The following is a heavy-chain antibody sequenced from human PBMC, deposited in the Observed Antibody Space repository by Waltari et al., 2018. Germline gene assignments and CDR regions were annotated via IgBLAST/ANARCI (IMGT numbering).Heavy chain of an antibody. CDR2: IDPNTGGT. Sequence: QVHLVQSGAEVRKPGASVKVSCKGSGYTFTGYHIPWLRQAPGQGLEWMGWIDPNTGGTKLAQKFQGRVTMTRDTSINTVYMELSSLGSDDTAVYYCARDLYDSRVPGDYFDYWGQGTLVTVSS. CDR1: GYTFTGYH. CDR3: ARDLYDSRVPGDYFDY. J-gene: IGHJ4*02. D-gene: IGHD3-16*01. V-gene: IGHV1-2*02.